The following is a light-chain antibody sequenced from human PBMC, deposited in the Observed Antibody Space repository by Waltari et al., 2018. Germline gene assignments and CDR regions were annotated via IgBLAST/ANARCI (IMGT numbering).Light chain of an antibody. J-gene: IGKJ2*01. Sequence: ETVLTHSPGTMALSPGERAALYCRTSQTISRNYLAWYQQKPGQAPRLLFYGASDRATDIPDRISASGSGTDFTLTISRLEPEDFAVYFCQHYSSSTGFTFGQGTKVEIK. CDR1: QTISRNY. V-gene: IGKV3-20*01. CDR3: QHYSSSTGFT. CDR2: GAS.